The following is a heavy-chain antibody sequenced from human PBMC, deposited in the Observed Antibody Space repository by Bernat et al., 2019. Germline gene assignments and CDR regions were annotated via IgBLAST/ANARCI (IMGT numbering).Heavy chain of an antibody. CDR1: GFTFSNYG. CDR3: GRGGWSAMAAAGTAADY. J-gene: IGHJ4*02. D-gene: IGHD6-13*01. CDR2: ISYDSSNS. V-gene: IGHV3-33*08. Sequence: QVQLVESGGGVVQPGTSLRLSCVASGFTFSNYGMHWVRQAPGKGLEWVAVISYDSSNSYYADSVRGRFTISKDNSKNTLFLQMKSLRTEDTGVYYCGRGGWSAMAAAGTAADYWGQGTLVSVSS.